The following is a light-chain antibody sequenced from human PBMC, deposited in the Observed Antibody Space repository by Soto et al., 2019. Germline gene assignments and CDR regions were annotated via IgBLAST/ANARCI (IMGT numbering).Light chain of an antibody. CDR3: QQYYSTPRT. J-gene: IGKJ1*01. CDR1: XSVLXXSNNKNY. CDR2: WAS. Sequence: DIVMTQSPDSLAVSLGERATINXXSXXSVLXXSNNKNYLAWFQQKPGQPPKLLIYWASTRESGVPDRFSGSGSGTDFTLTISSLQAEDVAVYYCQQYYSTPRTFGQGTKVEIK. V-gene: IGKV4-1*01.